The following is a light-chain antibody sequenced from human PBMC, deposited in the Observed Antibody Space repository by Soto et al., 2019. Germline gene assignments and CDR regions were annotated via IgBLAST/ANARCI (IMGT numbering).Light chain of an antibody. CDR3: QSYDSSLSCYV. Sequence: QSVLTQPPSVSGAPGQMVTISCTGSSSNIGAGYDVHWYQQLPGTAPKLLIYGNSNRPSGVPDRVSGSKSGTSASLAITWLEAADEAHYYCQSYDSSLSCYVFGTGTKLTVL. CDR2: GNS. V-gene: IGLV1-40*01. J-gene: IGLJ1*01. CDR1: SSNIGAGYD.